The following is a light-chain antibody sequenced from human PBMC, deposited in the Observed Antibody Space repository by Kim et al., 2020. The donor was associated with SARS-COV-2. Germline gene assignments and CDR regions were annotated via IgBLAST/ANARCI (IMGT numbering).Light chain of an antibody. CDR1: SLRSYY. V-gene: IGLV3-19*01. CDR2: GKN. CDR3: NSRDSSGNQVV. Sequence: VAWGQTVRITCQGDSLRSYYASWYQQKPGQAPVLVIYGKNNRPSGIPDRFSGSSSGNTASLTITGAQAEDEADYYCNSRDSSGNQVVFGGGTQ. J-gene: IGLJ2*01.